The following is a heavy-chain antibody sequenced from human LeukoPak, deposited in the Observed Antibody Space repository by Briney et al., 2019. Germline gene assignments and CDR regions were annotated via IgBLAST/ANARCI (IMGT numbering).Heavy chain of an antibody. CDR1: GFTFSSYG. J-gene: IGHJ5*02. D-gene: IGHD3-22*01. Sequence: PGGSLRLSCAASGFTFSSYGMHWVRQAPGKGLEWVAVIWYDGSNKYYADSVKGRFTISRDNSKNTLYLQMNSLRAEDTAVYYCAKDLNYYDSSGPNWFDPWGQGTLVTVPS. CDR3: AKDLNYYDSSGPNWFDP. CDR2: IWYDGSNK. V-gene: IGHV3-33*06.